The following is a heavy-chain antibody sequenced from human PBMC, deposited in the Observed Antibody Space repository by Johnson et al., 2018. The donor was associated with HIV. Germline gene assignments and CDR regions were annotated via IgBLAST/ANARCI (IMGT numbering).Heavy chain of an antibody. CDR2: IKSKTDGGTT. CDR1: GFTFSNAW. J-gene: IGHJ3*02. Sequence: VQLVESGGGLVKPGGSLRLSCAASGFTFSNAWMSWVRQAPGKGLEWVGRIKSKTDGGTTDYAAPGKGRFPISRDDSKNTLYLQMNSPKTEDTAVYYCTTCSRSGAFDIWGQGTMVTVSS. V-gene: IGHV3-15*01. D-gene: IGHD6-13*01. CDR3: TTCSRSGAFDI.